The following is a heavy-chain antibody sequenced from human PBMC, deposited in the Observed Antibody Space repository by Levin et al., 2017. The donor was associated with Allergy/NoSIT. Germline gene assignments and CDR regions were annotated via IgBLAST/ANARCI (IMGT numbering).Heavy chain of an antibody. J-gene: IGHJ4*02. V-gene: IGHV3-53*01. CDR3: ARDHRYGSGSYEDY. CDR1: GFTVSSNY. CDR2: IYSGGST. Sequence: PAGGSLRLSCAASGFTVSSNYMSWVRQAPGKGLEWVSVIYSGGSTYYADSVKGRFTISRDNSKNTLYLQMNSLRAEDTAVYYCARDHRYGSGSYEDYWGQGTLVTVSS. D-gene: IGHD3-10*01.